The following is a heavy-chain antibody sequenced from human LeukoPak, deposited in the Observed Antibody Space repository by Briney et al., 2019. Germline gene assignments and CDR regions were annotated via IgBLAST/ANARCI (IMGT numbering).Heavy chain of an antibody. CDR1: GFSLSTSGVG. D-gene: IGHD4/OR15-4a*01. CDR2: IYWDDDK. CDR3: AAGGMTMVGTPHFYFDY. Sequence: SGPTLVKPTQTLTLTCTFSGFSLSTSGVGVGWIRQPPGKALEWLALIYWDDDKRYSPSLKSRLTITKDTSKNQVVLTMTNMDPVDTATYYCAAGGMTMVGTPHFYFDYWGQGTLVTVSS. J-gene: IGHJ4*02. V-gene: IGHV2-5*02.